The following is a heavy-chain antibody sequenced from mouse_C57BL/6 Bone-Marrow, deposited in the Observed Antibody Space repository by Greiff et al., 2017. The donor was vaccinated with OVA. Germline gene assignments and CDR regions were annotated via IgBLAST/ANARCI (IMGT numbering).Heavy chain of an antibody. D-gene: IGHD2-4*01. CDR2: FYPGSGSI. CDR3: ARSHYDYDGFAY. J-gene: IGHJ3*01. CDR1: GYTFTEYT. Sequence: VKLVESGAELVKPGASVKLSCKASGYTFTEYTIHWVKQRSGQGLEWIGWFYPGSGSIKYNEKFKDKATLTADKSSSTVYMELSRLTSEDSAVYYCARSHYDYDGFAYWGQGTLVTVSA. V-gene: IGHV1-62-2*01.